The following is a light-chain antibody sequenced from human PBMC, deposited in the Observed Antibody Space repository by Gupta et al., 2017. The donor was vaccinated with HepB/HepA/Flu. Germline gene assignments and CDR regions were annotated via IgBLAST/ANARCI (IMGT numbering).Light chain of an antibody. J-gene: IGKJ1*01. CDR2: LGS. CDR3: MQALQTPPWT. V-gene: IGKV2-28*01. CDR1: QSLLHSNGYNY. Sequence: DIVMTQSPLSLPVTPGEPASISCRSSQSLLHSNGYNYLDWYLQKPGQSPQLLIYLGSNRASGVPDRCSGSGSGTDFTLKSSRVEAEDVGVYYCMQALQTPPWTFGQGTKVEIK.